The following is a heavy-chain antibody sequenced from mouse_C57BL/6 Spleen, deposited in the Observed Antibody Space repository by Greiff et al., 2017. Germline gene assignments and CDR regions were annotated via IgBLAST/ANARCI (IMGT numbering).Heavy chain of an antibody. Sequence: QVQLQQSGPGLVQPSQSLSITCTVSGFSLTSYGVHWVRQSPGKGLEWLGVIWRGGSTDYNAAFMSRLSITKDNSKSQVFFKMNSLQADDTAIYYCAKKDGLFYYAMDYWGQGTSVTVSS. J-gene: IGHJ4*01. CDR2: IWRGGST. CDR1: GFSLTSYG. V-gene: IGHV2-5*01. CDR3: AKKDGLFYYAMDY. D-gene: IGHD3-1*01.